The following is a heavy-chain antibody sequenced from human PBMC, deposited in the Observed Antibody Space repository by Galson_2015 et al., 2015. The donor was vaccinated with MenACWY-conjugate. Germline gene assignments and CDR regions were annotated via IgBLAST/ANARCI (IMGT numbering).Heavy chain of an antibody. D-gene: IGHD1-26*01. V-gene: IGHV5-51*01. CDR3: ARHPPGGRGMDV. CDR2: ISPGDSNT. Sequence: QSGAEVKKPGESLKISCTTTGYSFTTYWIAWVRQMPGTGLEWMGLISPGDSNTRYSPSFQGQVTISADKSISTAYLQWSSLKASDTAMYCCARHPPGGRGMDVWGQGTTVTVSS. J-gene: IGHJ6*02. CDR1: GYSFTTYW.